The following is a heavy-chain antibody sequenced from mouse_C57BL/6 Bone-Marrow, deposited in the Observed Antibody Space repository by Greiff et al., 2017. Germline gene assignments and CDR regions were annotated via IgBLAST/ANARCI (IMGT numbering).Heavy chain of an antibody. J-gene: IGHJ3*01. V-gene: IGHV1-56*01. Sequence: VQGVESGPELVRPGASVKISCKAPGYTFTSHWMQWVRQRPGQGLEWIGEIFPGSGSTYYKEKFKGKATLSVDTSSSTAYMQLSSLTSEDSAVYFCARGYYYGSSYVWFAYWGQGTLVTVSA. CDR1: GYTFTSHW. CDR2: IFPGSGST. D-gene: IGHD1-1*01. CDR3: ARGYYYGSSYVWFAY.